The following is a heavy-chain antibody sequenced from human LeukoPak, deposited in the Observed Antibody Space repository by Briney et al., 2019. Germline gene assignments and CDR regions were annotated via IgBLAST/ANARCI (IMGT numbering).Heavy chain of an antibody. J-gene: IGHJ4*02. D-gene: IGHD1-26*01. V-gene: IGHV4-34*01. Sequence: PSETLSLTCAVYGGSFSGYYWSWIRQPPGKGLEWIGEINHSGSTNYNPSLKSRVTISVDTSKNQFSLKLSSVTAADTAVYYCARALNWEFDYWGQGTLVTVSS. CDR2: INHSGST. CDR3: ARALNWEFDY. CDR1: GGSFSGYY.